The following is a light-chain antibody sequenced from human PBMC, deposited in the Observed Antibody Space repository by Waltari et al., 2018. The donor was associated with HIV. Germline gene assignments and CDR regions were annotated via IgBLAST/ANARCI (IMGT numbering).Light chain of an antibody. V-gene: IGLV2-14*01. CDR3: GSSTNGNIVL. J-gene: IGLJ2*01. CDR1: TNAIGADKS. CDR2: DVT. Sequence: QSALTQTASVSASPGQSITISCTGITNAIGADKSVSWYQQHPGKVPKLLIYDVTNRPAGVSGRFSGSKSVNTASLTISWLQPDDDADYYCGSSTNGNIVLFGGGTKLTVL.